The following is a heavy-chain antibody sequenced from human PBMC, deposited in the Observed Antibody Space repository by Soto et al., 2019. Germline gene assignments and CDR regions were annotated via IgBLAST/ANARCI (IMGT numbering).Heavy chain of an antibody. J-gene: IGHJ4*02. D-gene: IGHD2-2*01. CDR1: GFTFSSYA. Sequence: GGSLRLSCAASGFTFSSYAMSWVRQAPGKGLEWVSAISGSGGSTYYADSVKGRFTISRDNSKNTLYLQMNSLRAEDTAVYYCAKGKYQLLNVPYYFDYWGQGTLVTVSS. V-gene: IGHV3-23*01. CDR2: ISGSGGST. CDR3: AKGKYQLLNVPYYFDY.